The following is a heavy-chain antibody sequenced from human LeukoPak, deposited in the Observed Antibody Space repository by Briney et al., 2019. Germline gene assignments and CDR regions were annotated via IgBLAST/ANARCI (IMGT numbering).Heavy chain of an antibody. CDR3: ARSQGSGYRKYYFDY. CDR1: GGTFSSYA. J-gene: IGHJ4*02. Sequence: SVKVSCKASGGTFSSYAISWVRQAPGQALEWLGGIIPIFGAANYAQKFQGRVTITTDESTSTAYMELSSLRSEDTAVYYCARSQGSGYRKYYFDYWGQGTLVTVSS. D-gene: IGHD3-3*01. CDR2: IIPIFGAA. V-gene: IGHV1-69*05.